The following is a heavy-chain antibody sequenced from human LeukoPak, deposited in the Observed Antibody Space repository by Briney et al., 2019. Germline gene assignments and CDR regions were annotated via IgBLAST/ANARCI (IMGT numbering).Heavy chain of an antibody. D-gene: IGHD6-19*01. V-gene: IGHV4-34*01. CDR2: INHSGST. CDR3: ARASGTAHFNFDY. CDR1: GGSFSGYY. J-gene: IGHJ4*02. Sequence: SETLSLTCAVYGGSFSGYYWSWIRQPPGKGLEWIGEINHSGSTNYNPSLKSRVTISVDTSKNQFSLKLSSVTAADTAVYYCARASGTAHFNFDYWGQGTLVTVS.